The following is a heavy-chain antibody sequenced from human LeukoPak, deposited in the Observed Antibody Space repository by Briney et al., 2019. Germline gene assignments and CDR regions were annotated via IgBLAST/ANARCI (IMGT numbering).Heavy chain of an antibody. CDR1: GFTSSSFS. Sequence: GGSLRLSCAASGFTSSSFSMSWVRHAPRKGLECGSAFSGSGGSTYYADSVKGRFTISRDNSKTTLYLQMNSLRAEDTAVYYCATTYGDYYFDYWGQGTLVTVSS. J-gene: IGHJ4*02. D-gene: IGHD4-17*01. CDR2: FSGSGGST. CDR3: ATTYGDYYFDY. V-gene: IGHV3-23*01.